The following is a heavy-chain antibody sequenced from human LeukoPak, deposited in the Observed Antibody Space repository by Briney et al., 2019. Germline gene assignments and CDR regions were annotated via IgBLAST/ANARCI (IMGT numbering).Heavy chain of an antibody. CDR3: ARERFRGGEGAFDI. V-gene: IGHV3-30-3*01. Sequence: GGSLRLSCAASGFTFSSYAMHWVRQAPGRGLEWVAVISYDGSNKYYADSVKGRFTISRDNSKNTLYLQMNSLRAEDTAVYYCARERFRGGEGAFDIWGQGTMVTVSS. J-gene: IGHJ3*02. CDR1: GFTFSSYA. CDR2: ISYDGSNK. D-gene: IGHD3-16*01.